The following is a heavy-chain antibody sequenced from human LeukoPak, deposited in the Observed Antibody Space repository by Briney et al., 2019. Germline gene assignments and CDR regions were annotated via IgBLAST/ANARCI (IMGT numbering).Heavy chain of an antibody. CDR3: ASRGYSYGHLYYYYYMDV. CDR1: GYTFTSYD. D-gene: IGHD5-18*01. Sequence: ASVKVSCKASGYTFTSYDINWVRQATGQGLEWMGWMNPNSGNTGYAQKFQGRVTMTRNPSISTAYMELSSLRSEDTDVYYCASRGYSYGHLYYYYYMDVWGKGTTVPVSS. V-gene: IGHV1-8*01. J-gene: IGHJ6*03. CDR2: MNPNSGNT.